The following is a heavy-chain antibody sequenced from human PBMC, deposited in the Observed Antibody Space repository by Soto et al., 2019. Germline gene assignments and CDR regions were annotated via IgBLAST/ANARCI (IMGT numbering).Heavy chain of an antibody. CDR2: IYSGGYT. V-gene: IGHV3-53*01. CDR1: GFTVSNNY. CDR3: APQRGGGGY. D-gene: IGHD6-25*01. Sequence: EVQLVESGGGLIQPGGSLRLSCAVSGFTVSNNYMSWVRQAPGKGLEGVSVIYSGGYTAYGDSVKGRFTISRDNSKNTLYFKMKSRGPDATAVFYCAPQRGGGGYWGQGTLVTVSS. J-gene: IGHJ4*02.